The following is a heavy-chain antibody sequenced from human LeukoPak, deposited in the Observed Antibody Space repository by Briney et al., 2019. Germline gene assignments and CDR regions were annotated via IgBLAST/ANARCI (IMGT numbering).Heavy chain of an antibody. CDR3: AKELDTMFFDY. V-gene: IGHV3-43*01. CDR2: AGWAGGTT. Sequence: GGSLRLSCATSGFNFDRYAIHWVRHAPGKGLEWVSLAGWAGGTTFYSDSVRGRFTTSRDSGRKSVYLQMNSLTTDDTAFYFCAKELDTMFFDYWGQGALVTVSS. D-gene: IGHD3-10*02. CDR1: GFNFDRYA. J-gene: IGHJ4*02.